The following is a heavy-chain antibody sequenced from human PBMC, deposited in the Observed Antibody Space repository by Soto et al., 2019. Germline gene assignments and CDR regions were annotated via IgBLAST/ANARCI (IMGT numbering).Heavy chain of an antibody. CDR3: ARASGSNIHFDS. J-gene: IGHJ4*02. CDR2: INTDGSSA. D-gene: IGHD1-26*01. V-gene: IGHV3-74*01. Sequence: PGGSLRLSCAASGLTSSSYWMHWVRQAPGKGLVWVSRINTDGSSATYADSVKGRFTISRDNTKNTLYLQMNSLRVEDTAVYYCARASGSNIHFDSWGQGTLVTVS. CDR1: GLTSSSYW.